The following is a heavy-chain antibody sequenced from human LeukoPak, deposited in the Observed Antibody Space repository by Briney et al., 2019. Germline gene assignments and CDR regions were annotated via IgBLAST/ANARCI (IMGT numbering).Heavy chain of an antibody. J-gene: IGHJ4*02. CDR2: IKQDGIEK. CDR3: ARGTNYYDRSGYYPDY. V-gene: IGHV3-7*04. CDR1: GFTFSAYW. Sequence: GGSLRLSCAASGFTFSAYWMSWVRQAPGKGLEWVANIKQDGIEKYYVDSVKGRFTISRDNAKNSLYLQMNSLRAEDTAVYYCARGTNYYDRSGYYPDYWGQGTLVTVSS. D-gene: IGHD3-22*01.